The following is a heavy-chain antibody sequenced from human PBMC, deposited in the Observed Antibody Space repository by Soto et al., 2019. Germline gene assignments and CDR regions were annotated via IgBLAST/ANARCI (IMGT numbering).Heavy chain of an antibody. CDR1: GGSISSYY. D-gene: IGHD7-27*01. CDR3: ARGALANWDFDY. Sequence: SETLSLTCTVSGGSISSYYLSWIRQPPGKGLEWIGYIYYSGSTNYNPSLKSRVTISVDTSKNQFSLKLSSVTAADTAVYYCARGALANWDFDYWGQGTLVTVSS. J-gene: IGHJ4*02. CDR2: IYYSGST. V-gene: IGHV4-59*01.